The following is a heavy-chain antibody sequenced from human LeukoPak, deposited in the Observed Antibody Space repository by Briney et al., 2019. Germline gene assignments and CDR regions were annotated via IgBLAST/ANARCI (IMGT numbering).Heavy chain of an antibody. CDR1: GDSVSSNSAA. CDR3: ARITLLYYYGSGSFPSGFDP. CDR2: TYYRSKWYN. V-gene: IGHV6-1*01. Sequence: SQTLSLTCAISGDSVSSNSAAWNWIRQSPSRGLEWLGRTYYRSKWYNDYAVSVKSRITINPDTSKNQFSLQLNSVTPEDTAVYYCARITLLYYYGSGSFPSGFDPWGQGTLVTVSS. J-gene: IGHJ5*02. D-gene: IGHD3-10*01.